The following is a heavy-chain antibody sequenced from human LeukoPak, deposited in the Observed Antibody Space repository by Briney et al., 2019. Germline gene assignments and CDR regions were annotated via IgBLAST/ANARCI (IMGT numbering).Heavy chain of an antibody. Sequence: PGGSLRLSCAASGFTFSSYGMHWVRQAPDKGLEWVAFIRYDGSNKYYADSVKGRFTISRDNSKNTLYLQMNSLRAEDTAVYYCAKFTVTTGDYYMDVWGKGTTVTVSS. CDR1: GFTFSSYG. CDR2: IRYDGSNK. D-gene: IGHD4-11*01. CDR3: AKFTVTTGDYYMDV. J-gene: IGHJ6*03. V-gene: IGHV3-30*02.